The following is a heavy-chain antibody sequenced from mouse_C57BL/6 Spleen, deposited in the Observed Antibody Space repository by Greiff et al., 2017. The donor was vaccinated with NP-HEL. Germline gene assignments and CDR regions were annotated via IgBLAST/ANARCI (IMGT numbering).Heavy chain of an antibody. Sequence: EVHLVESGGGLVQPKGSLKLSCAASGFSFNTYAMNWVRQAPGKGLEWVARIRSKSNNYATYYADSVKDRFTISRDDSESMLYLQMNNLKTEDTAMYYCVSYGSSYRYFDVWGTGTTVTVSS. CDR3: VSYGSSYRYFDV. J-gene: IGHJ1*03. CDR2: IRSKSNNYAT. D-gene: IGHD1-1*01. V-gene: IGHV10-1*01. CDR1: GFSFNTYA.